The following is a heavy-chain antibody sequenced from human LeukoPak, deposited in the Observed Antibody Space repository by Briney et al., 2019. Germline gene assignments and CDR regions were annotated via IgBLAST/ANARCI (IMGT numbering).Heavy chain of an antibody. D-gene: IGHD3-22*01. Sequence: SVKVSCKASGGTFISYAISWVRQAPGQGLEWMGGIIPIFGTANYAQKFQGRVTITADESTSTAYMELSSLRSEDTAVYYCARDGGYYYDSSGPNGAGAFDIWGQGTMVTVSS. CDR3: ARDGGYYYDSSGPNGAGAFDI. J-gene: IGHJ3*02. CDR1: GGTFISYA. CDR2: IIPIFGTA. V-gene: IGHV1-69*13.